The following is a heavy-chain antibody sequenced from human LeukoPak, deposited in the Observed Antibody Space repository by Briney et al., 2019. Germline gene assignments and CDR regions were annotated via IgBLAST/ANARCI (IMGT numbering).Heavy chain of an antibody. V-gene: IGHV4-38-2*02. J-gene: IGHJ5*02. D-gene: IGHD6-13*01. CDR3: TRWGSTSSRQWFDP. CDR1: GYSITRGYY. CDR2: FYHTGGT. Sequence: SETLSLTCTVSGYSITRGYYWGWVRQPPGKGLEWIGSFYHTGGTHYNPSLKSRVTISADTSKNHISLKLNSVTAADTAVYYCTRWGSTSSRQWFDPWGQGTRVTISS.